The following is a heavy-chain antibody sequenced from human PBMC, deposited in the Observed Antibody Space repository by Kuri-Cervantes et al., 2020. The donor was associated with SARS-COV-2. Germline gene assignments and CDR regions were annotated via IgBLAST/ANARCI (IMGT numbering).Heavy chain of an antibody. CDR3: ARYYYDSSGYSKYYFDY. J-gene: IGHJ4*02. CDR1: GGSISSRSYY. D-gene: IGHD3-22*01. V-gene: IGHV4-61*01. Sequence: GSLRLSCTVSGGSISSRSYYWGWIRQPPGKGLEWIGYIYYSGSTNYNPSLKSRVTISVDTSKNQFSLKLSSVTAADTAVYYCARYYYDSSGYSKYYFDYWGQGTLVTVSS. CDR2: IYYSGST.